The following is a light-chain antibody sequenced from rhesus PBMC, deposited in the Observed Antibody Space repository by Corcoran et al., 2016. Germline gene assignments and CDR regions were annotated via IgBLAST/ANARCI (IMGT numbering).Light chain of an antibody. V-gene: IGKV1-22*01. CDR1: QSISSW. CDR2: KES. CDR3: LQYSISPYS. J-gene: IGKJ2*01. Sequence: DIQMTQSPSSLSASVGDTVTITCRASQSISSWLDWYQQTPGKAPKVLIHKESSLESGVPSRFSGSGSGTEFTLTISSLQPEDFGNYYCLQYSISPYSFGQGTKVEIK.